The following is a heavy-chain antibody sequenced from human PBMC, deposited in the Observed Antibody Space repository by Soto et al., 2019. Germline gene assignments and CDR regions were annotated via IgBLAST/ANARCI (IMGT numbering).Heavy chain of an antibody. J-gene: IGHJ4*02. Sequence: GGSLRLSCVASGFIFSSYGMHWVRQAPGKGLEWVAVISFDGSNKFFADSVKGRFTISRDNSKNTLYLQMNSLRAEDTAVYYCAKDRGALDYWGQGTLVTVSS. CDR2: ISFDGSNK. CDR1: GFIFSSYG. V-gene: IGHV3-30*18. CDR3: AKDRGALDY. D-gene: IGHD3-10*01.